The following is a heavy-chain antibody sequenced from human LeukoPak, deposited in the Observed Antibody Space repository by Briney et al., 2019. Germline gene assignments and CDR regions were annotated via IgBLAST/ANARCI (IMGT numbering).Heavy chain of an antibody. J-gene: IGHJ4*02. CDR1: GGSISSYY. CDR3: AREAYYYDSSGYYYDN. CDR2: IYTSGST. Sequence: SETLSLTCTVSGGSISSYYWSWIRQPAGKGLEWIGRIYTSGSTNYNPSLKSRVTISVDTSKNQFSLKLSSVTAADTAVYYCAREAYYYDSSGYYYDNWGQGTLVTVSS. V-gene: IGHV4-4*07. D-gene: IGHD3-22*01.